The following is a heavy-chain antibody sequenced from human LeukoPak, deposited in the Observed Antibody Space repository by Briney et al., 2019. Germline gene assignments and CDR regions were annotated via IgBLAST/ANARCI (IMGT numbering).Heavy chain of an antibody. D-gene: IGHD5-18*01. CDR2: IYYSGST. Sequence: GSLRLSCAASGFTFSSYAMSWVRQAPGKGLEWIGYIYYSGSTNYNPSLKSRVTISVDTSKNQFSLKLSSVTAADTAVYYCARGSTQLWLEYYFDYWGQGTLVTVSS. V-gene: IGHV4-59*01. CDR1: GFTFSSYA. CDR3: ARGSTQLWLEYYFDY. J-gene: IGHJ4*02.